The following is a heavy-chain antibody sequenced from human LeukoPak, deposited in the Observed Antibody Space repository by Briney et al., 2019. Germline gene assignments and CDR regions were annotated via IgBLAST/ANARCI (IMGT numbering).Heavy chain of an antibody. CDR1: GFTFSSYA. J-gene: IGHJ4*02. Sequence: GGSLRLSCAASGFTFSSYAMSWVRQAPGKGLEWVSGISGSGGSTYYADSVKGRFTISRDNSKNTLYLQMNSPRAEDTAVYYCAKGGYSSGWTDFDYWGQGTLVTVSS. CDR3: AKGGYSSGWTDFDY. V-gene: IGHV3-23*01. D-gene: IGHD6-19*01. CDR2: ISGSGGST.